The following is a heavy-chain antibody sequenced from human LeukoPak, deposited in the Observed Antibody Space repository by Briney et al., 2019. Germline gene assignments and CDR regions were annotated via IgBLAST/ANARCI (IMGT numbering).Heavy chain of an antibody. D-gene: IGHD3-10*01. V-gene: IGHV4-59*01. CDR3: ARAPTNDYYGSGSYYDY. Sequence: SETLSLTCTVSGGSISNYYWSWIRQPPGKGLEWIGYISYSGSTNNNPSLKSRATISVDTTKNQFSLKLSSVTAADTAVYYCARAPTNDYYGSGSYYDYWGQGTLVTVSS. CDR2: ISYSGST. J-gene: IGHJ4*02. CDR1: GGSISNYY.